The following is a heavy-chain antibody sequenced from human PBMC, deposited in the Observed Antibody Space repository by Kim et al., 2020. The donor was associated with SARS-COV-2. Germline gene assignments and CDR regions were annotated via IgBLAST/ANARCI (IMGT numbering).Heavy chain of an antibody. V-gene: IGHV3-9*01. CDR2: INYNSGRI. CDR1: GFSFDDSA. D-gene: IGHD6-25*01. J-gene: IGHJ5*02. CDR3: AKARLTDSNWFDP. Sequence: GGSLRLSCAASGFSFDDSAMHWVRQAPGKGLEWVSGINYNSGRIGYADSVKGRFTISRDNAKNSLYLQMNSLRDEDTALYFCAKARLTDSNWFDPWGQGT.